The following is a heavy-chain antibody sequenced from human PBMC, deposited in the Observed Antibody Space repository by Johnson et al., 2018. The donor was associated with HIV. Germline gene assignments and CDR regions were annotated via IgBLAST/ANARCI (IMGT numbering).Heavy chain of an antibody. CDR2: ISWNSGSI. D-gene: IGHD7-27*01. CDR1: GFTFDDYA. Sequence: VQLVESGGGLVQPGRSLRLSCAASGFTFDDYAMHWVRQAPGKGLEWVSGISWNSGSIGYADSVKGRLTISRDNAKNSLYLQMNSLRAEDTALYYCANWFRGDWGFDAFDIWGQGTMVTVSS. V-gene: IGHV3-9*01. CDR3: ANWFRGDWGFDAFDI. J-gene: IGHJ3*02.